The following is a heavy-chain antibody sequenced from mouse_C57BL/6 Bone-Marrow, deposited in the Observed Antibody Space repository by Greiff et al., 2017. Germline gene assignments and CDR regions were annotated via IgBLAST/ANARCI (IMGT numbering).Heavy chain of an antibody. J-gene: IGHJ4*01. V-gene: IGHV1-26*01. D-gene: IGHD2-12*01. CDR1: GYTFTDYY. CDR3: ARYSYDVPYAMDY. CDR2: INPNNGGT. Sequence: EVQLQQSGPELVKPGASVKISCKASGYTFTDYYMNWVKQSHGKSLEWIGDINPNNGGTSYNQKFKGKATLTVDKSSSTAYMELRSLTSEDSAVYYCARYSYDVPYAMDYWGQGTSVTVSS.